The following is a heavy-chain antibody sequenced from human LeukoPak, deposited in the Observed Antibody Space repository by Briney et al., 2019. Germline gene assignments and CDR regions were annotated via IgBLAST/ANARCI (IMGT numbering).Heavy chain of an antibody. CDR1: GGSFSGYY. V-gene: IGHV4-34*01. CDR2: INHSGST. Sequence: PSETLSLTCAVYGGSFSGYYWSWIRQPPGKGLEWIGEINHSGSTNYNPSLKSRVTISVDTSKNQFSLKLSSVTAADTAVYYCARDKTLPGDAFDIWGQGTMVTVSS. J-gene: IGHJ3*02. CDR3: ARDKTLPGDAFDI.